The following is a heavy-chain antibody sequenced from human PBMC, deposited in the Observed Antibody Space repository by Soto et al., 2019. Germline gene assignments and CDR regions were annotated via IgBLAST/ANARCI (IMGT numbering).Heavy chain of an antibody. CDR3: ARSAYGDYEGHDAFDI. D-gene: IGHD4-17*01. CDR2: IWNDGSYK. Sequence: QVQLVESGGGVVQPGKSLRLSCEASGFTLISHGMHWVRQAPGKGPEWVAVIWNDGSYKYYPDSVKGRFTISRDDSKNTLYLQMDSLRVEDTAFYYCARSAYGDYEGHDAFDIWGQGTMVTVSS. J-gene: IGHJ3*02. CDR1: GFTLISHG. V-gene: IGHV3-33*01.